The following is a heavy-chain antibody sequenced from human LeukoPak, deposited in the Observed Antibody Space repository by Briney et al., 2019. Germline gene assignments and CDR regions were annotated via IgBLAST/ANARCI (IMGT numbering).Heavy chain of an antibody. CDR1: GGSFSGYY. CDR2: INHSGST. V-gene: IGHV4-34*01. CDR3: ARDSSGSYRSGGAFDI. Sequence: TSETLSLTCAVYGGSFSGYYWSWIRQPPGKGLEWIGEINHSGSTNYNPSLKSRVTISVDTSKNQFSLKLSSVTAADTAVYYCARDSSGSYRSGGAFDIWGQGTMVTVSS. D-gene: IGHD1-26*01. J-gene: IGHJ3*02.